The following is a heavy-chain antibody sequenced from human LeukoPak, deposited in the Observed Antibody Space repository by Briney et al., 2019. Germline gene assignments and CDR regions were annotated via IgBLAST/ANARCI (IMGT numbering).Heavy chain of an antibody. Sequence: PGGSLRLSCAASGFTFSSYAMSWVRQAPGKGLEWVSAISGSGGSTYYADSVKGRFAISRDNSRNTVDLQMNSLRADDTAVYYCAKESPYTSPRNYYFDYWGQGALVTVSS. J-gene: IGHJ4*02. D-gene: IGHD4-11*01. CDR1: GFTFSSYA. CDR3: AKESPYTSPRNYYFDY. CDR2: ISGSGGST. V-gene: IGHV3-23*01.